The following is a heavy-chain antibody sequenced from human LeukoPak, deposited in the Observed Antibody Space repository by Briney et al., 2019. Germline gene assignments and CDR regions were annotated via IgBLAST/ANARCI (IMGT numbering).Heavy chain of an antibody. J-gene: IGHJ4*02. V-gene: IGHV3-23*01. CDR2: ISGSGGST. CDR3: AKYFPRFDDCSRWANEYYFDY. D-gene: IGHD2-21*02. Sequence: GGSLRLSCAASGFTFSSYAMSWVRQAPGKGLEWVSAISGSGGSTYYADSVKGRFTISRDNSKNTLYLQMNSLRAEDTAVYYCAKYFPRFDDCSRWANEYYFDYWGQGTLVTVSS. CDR1: GFTFSSYA.